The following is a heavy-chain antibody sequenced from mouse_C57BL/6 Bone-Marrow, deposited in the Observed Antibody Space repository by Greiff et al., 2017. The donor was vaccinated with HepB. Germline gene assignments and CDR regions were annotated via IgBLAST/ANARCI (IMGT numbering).Heavy chain of an antibody. J-gene: IGHJ3*01. CDR1: GYTFTSYW. D-gene: IGHD3-2*02. CDR2: IYPGSGST. Sequence: QVQLQQPGAELVKPGASVKMSCKASGYTFTSYWITWVKQRPGQGLEWSGDIYPGSGSTNYNEKFKSKATMTVDTSSSTAYMQLSSLTSEDSAVYYCAGQLRLQTWFAYWGQGTLVTVSA. CDR3: AGQLRLQTWFAY. V-gene: IGHV1-55*01.